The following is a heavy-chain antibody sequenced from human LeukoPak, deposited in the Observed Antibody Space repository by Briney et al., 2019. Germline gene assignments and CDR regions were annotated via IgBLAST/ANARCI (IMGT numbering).Heavy chain of an antibody. D-gene: IGHD4-17*01. Sequence: GGSLRLSCAASGFTFSDYYMSWIRQAPGKGLEWVSYISSSGSTIYYADSVKGRFTISRDNAKNSLYLQMNSLRAEDTAVYYCAKDWGNGDHKGGDFDYWGQGTLVTVSS. CDR2: ISSSGSTI. V-gene: IGHV3-11*01. CDR1: GFTFSDYY. CDR3: AKDWGNGDHKGGDFDY. J-gene: IGHJ4*02.